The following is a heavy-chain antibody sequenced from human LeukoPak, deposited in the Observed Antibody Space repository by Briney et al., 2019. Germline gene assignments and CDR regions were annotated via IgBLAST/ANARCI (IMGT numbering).Heavy chain of an antibody. CDR1: GFTFDDYA. J-gene: IGHJ4*02. CDR2: ISWNSGSI. V-gene: IGHV3-9*01. Sequence: GGSLRLSCAASGFTFDDYAMHWVRQAPGKGLEWVSGISWNSGSIGYADSVKGRFTISRDNAKNSLYLQMNSLRAEDTALYYCAKAVTYYDILTGEYYFDYWGQGTLVTVSS. CDR3: AKAVTYYDILTGEYYFDY. D-gene: IGHD3-9*01.